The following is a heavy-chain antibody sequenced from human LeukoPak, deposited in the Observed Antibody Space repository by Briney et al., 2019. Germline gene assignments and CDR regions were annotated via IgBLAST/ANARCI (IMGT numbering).Heavy chain of an antibody. CDR2: FSYSGST. J-gene: IGHJ4*02. V-gene: IGHV4-59*01. Sequence: PSETLSLTCTVSGGSISSYYWSWIRQPPGKGLEWIGYFSYSGSTHYNPSLESRVTISIDTSRNHFSLKLTSVTAVDTAVYYCAREVGGTGYYFDYWGQGSLVTVSS. D-gene: IGHD1-26*01. CDR3: AREVGGTGYYFDY. CDR1: GGSISSYY.